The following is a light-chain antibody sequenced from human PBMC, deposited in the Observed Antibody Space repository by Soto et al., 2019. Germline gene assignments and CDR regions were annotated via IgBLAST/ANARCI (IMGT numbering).Light chain of an antibody. J-gene: IGLJ2*01. CDR2: DVN. V-gene: IGLV2-14*03. Sequence: QSALTQPASVSGSPGQSITISCTGTSSDVGLYNHVSWYQQHPGKAPKIIIYDVNNRPSGISNRFSGSKSGNTASLTISGLQAEDEADYHCSSHTSSPTLVIFGGGTKLTVL. CDR3: SSHTSSPTLVI. CDR1: SSDVGLYNH.